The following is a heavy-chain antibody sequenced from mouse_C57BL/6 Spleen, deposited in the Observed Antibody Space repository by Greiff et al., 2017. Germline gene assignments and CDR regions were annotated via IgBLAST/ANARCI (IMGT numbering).Heavy chain of an antibody. J-gene: IGHJ1*03. CDR2: IYPGDGDT. CDR3: AKEGRSPWYCDV. CDR1: GYAFSSYW. Sequence: VQLQQSGAELVKPGASVKISCKASGYAFSSYWMNWVKQRPGKGLEWIGQIYPGDGDTNYNGKFKGKATLTADKSSSTAYMQLSSLTSEDSAVYFCAKEGRSPWYCDVWGTGTTVTVSS. D-gene: IGHD1-1*01. V-gene: IGHV1-80*01.